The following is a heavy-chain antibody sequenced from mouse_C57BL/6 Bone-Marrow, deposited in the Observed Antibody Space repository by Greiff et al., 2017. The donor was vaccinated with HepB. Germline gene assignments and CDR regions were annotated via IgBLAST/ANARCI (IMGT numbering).Heavy chain of an antibody. CDR3: ARGGMVTYYAMDY. J-gene: IGHJ4*01. Sequence: EVKLQESGPGLVKPSQSLSLTCSVTGYSITSGYYWNWIRQFPGNKLEWMGYISYDGSNNYNPSLKNRISITRDTSKNQFFLKLNSVTTEDTATYYCARGGMVTYYAMDYWGQGTSVTVSS. CDR1: GYSITSGYY. V-gene: IGHV3-6*01. CDR2: ISYDGSN. D-gene: IGHD2-2*01.